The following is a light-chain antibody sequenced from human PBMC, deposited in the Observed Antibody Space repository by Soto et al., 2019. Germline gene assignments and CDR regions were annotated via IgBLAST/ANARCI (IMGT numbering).Light chain of an antibody. V-gene: IGKV1-33*01. CDR3: QQYDNLPIT. CDR2: DAS. Sequence: DIQMTQSPSSLSASVGDRVTITCQASQDISNYLNWYQQKPGKAPKLLIYDASNLETGDPSMLSGSGSGTDFTFTISSLQTEDIATYYCQQYDNLPITFGHGTRLEIK. J-gene: IGKJ5*01. CDR1: QDISNY.